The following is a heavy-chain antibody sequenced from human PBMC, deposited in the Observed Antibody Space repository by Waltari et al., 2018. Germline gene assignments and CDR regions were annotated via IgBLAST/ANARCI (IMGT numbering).Heavy chain of an antibody. J-gene: IGHJ3*02. CDR3: AESQIGIAVAGGDAFDI. V-gene: IGHV1-69*14. Sequence: QVQLVQSGAEVKKPGSSVKVSCKASGGTFSSYAISWVRQAPGQGLEWMGGIIPIFGTANYAQKFQGRVTITADKSTSTAYMELSSLRSEDTAVYYCAESQIGIAVAGGDAFDIWGQGTMVTVSS. CDR1: GGTFSSYA. CDR2: IIPIFGTA. D-gene: IGHD6-19*01.